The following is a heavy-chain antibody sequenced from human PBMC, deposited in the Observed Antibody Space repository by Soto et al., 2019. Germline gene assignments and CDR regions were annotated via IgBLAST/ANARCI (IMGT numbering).Heavy chain of an antibody. Sequence: GRSLRLSCAASGFTFSSYGMHWVRQAPGKGLEWVAVIWYDGSNKYYADSVKGRFTISRDNSKNTLYLQMNSLRAEDTAVYYCARDQLHVAHNQYYFDYWGQGTLVTVSS. J-gene: IGHJ4*02. CDR2: IWYDGSNK. CDR1: GFTFSSYG. V-gene: IGHV3-33*01. D-gene: IGHD1-1*01. CDR3: ARDQLHVAHNQYYFDY.